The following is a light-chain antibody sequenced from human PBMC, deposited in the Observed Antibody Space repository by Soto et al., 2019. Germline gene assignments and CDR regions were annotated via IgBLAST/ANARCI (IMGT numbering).Light chain of an antibody. J-gene: IGKJ1*01. CDR2: GVS. CDR3: HQYGTSPKT. Sequence: EIVLTQSPGTLSLSPGERATLSCRASQSVSSSYLAWYQHKPGQAPRLLIYGVSSRATGIPDWFSGSGSGTHFTLTISRQEPEDFAVYYCHQYGTSPKTFGQGTKVEIK. V-gene: IGKV3-20*01. CDR1: QSVSSSY.